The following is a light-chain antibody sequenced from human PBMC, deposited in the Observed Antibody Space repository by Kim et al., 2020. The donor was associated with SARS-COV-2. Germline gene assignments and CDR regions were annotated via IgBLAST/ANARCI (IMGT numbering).Light chain of an antibody. CDR3: NSRDSSCNHVV. CDR1: SLRSYY. CDR2: GKI. V-gene: IGLV3-19*01. Sequence: ALGQTVRITCQGDSLRSYYASWYQQRPGQAPILVIYGKINRPSGIPDRFSGSSSGNTASLTITGAQADDEADYYCNSRDSSCNHVVFGGGTQLTVL. J-gene: IGLJ2*01.